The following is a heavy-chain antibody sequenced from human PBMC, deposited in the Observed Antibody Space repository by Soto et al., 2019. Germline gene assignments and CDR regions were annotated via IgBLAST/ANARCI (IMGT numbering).Heavy chain of an antibody. CDR2: MNPNSGHR. Sequence: QVQLVQSGAEVKKPGASVKVSCKASGCTFTGYDITWVRQAPGQGLEWMGWMNPNSGHRGYAQRFQGRVTMTSDNSISTAYMELSSLRSEDTAVYYCAKADPRYYSMDVWGKGTTVTVSS. CDR1: GCTFTGYD. CDR3: AKADPRYYSMDV. J-gene: IGHJ6*03. V-gene: IGHV1-8*01.